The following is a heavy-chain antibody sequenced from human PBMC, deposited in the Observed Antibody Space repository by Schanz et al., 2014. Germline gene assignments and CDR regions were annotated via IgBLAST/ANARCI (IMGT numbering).Heavy chain of an antibody. D-gene: IGHD2-15*01. J-gene: IGHJ4*02. V-gene: IGHV3-66*02. CDR2: ISASGGST. Sequence: EVQLVESGGGLVQPGGSLRLSCAASGFTFSDHYMDWVRQAPGKGLEWVSTISASGGSTYYADSVKGRFTISRDNSKNTLYLQMNTLRAEDTAVYYCARDRRYCSGGSCLTFDDWGQGTLVTVSS. CDR3: ARDRRYCSGGSCLTFDD. CDR1: GFTFSDHY.